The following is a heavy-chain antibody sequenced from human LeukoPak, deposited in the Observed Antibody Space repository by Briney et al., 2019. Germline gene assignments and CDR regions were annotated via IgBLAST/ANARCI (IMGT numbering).Heavy chain of an antibody. D-gene: IGHD4-17*01. V-gene: IGHV1-46*01. CDR3: ARGGDYGDYLEH. CDR1: GYTLSIYY. Sequence: ASVKVSCKASGYTLSIYYMHWVRQAHGQGLEWMGIINPSGDATAYAQRFQGRVTMTSDTSTNTLYMELSSLRSEDTAVYYCARGGDYGDYLEHWGQGTLVTVSS. J-gene: IGHJ4*02. CDR2: INPSGDAT.